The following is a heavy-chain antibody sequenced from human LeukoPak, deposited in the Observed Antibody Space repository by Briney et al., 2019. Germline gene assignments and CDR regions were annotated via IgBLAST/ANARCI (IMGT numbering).Heavy chain of an antibody. J-gene: IGHJ4*02. CDR3: AKGDDRSNYALDY. D-gene: IGHD3-10*01. V-gene: IGHV3-33*06. Sequence: GGSLRLSCAASGFTFSSYGMHWVRQAPGKGLEWVAVIWYDGSNKYYADSVKGRFTISRDNSKNTLYLQMNSLRAEDTAIYYCAKGDDRSNYALDYWGQGTLVTVSS. CDR1: GFTFSSYG. CDR2: IWYDGSNK.